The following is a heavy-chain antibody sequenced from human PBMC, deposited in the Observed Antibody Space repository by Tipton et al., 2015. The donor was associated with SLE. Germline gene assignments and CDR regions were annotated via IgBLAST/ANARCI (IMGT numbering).Heavy chain of an antibody. J-gene: IGHJ6*02. V-gene: IGHV3-48*01. CDR3: ARGGRQQELRGHHYGMDV. CDR2: ISADSTTI. CDR1: GFSLSRYS. Sequence: SLRLSCAASGFSLSRYSMNWVRQAPGKGLEWVSYISADSTTIYYADSVKGRFNIFRDNAKDSLNLQMNSLRADDTGVYYCARGGRQQELRGHHYGMDVWGQGTSATVSS. D-gene: IGHD6-13*01.